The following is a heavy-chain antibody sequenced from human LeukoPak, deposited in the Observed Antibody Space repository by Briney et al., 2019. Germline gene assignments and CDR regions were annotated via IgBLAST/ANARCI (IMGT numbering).Heavy chain of an antibody. CDR3: ARVSGQTTVTTYYYYGMDV. J-gene: IGHJ6*02. CDR2: IIPIFGTA. Sequence: WASVKVSCKASGGTFSSYAISWVRQAPGQGLEWMGGIIPIFGTANYAQKFQGRVTITADESTSTAYMELSSLRSEDTAVYYCARVSGQTTVTTYYYYGMDVWGQGTTVTVSS. D-gene: IGHD4-11*01. V-gene: IGHV1-69*01. CDR1: GGTFSSYA.